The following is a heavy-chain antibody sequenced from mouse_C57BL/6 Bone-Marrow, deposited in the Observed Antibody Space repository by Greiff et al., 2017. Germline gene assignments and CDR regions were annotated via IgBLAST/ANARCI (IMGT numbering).Heavy chain of an antibody. CDR3: AITTVGGTWFAY. D-gene: IGHD1-1*01. CDR2: ISSGGSYT. CDR1: GFTFSSYG. J-gene: IGHJ3*01. V-gene: IGHV5-6*01. Sequence: EVKLMESGGDLVKPGGSLKLSCAASGFTFSSYGMSWVRQTPDKRLEWVATISSGGSYTYYPDSVKGRFTISRDNAKNTLYLQMSSLKSEDTAMYYCAITTVGGTWFAYWGQGTLVTVSA.